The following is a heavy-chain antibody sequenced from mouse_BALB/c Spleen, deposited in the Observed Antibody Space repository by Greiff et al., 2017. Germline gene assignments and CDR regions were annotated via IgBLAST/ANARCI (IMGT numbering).Heavy chain of an antibody. J-gene: IGHJ4*01. CDR1: GFSLTGYG. Sequence: VKLMESGPGLVAPSQSLSITCTVSGFSLTGYGVNWVRQPPGKGLEWLGMIWGDGSTDYNSALKSRLSISKDNSKSQVFLKMNSLQTDDTARYYCARDYGNYDYAMDYWGQGTSVTVSS. CDR2: IWGDGST. CDR3: ARDYGNYDYAMDY. D-gene: IGHD2-1*01. V-gene: IGHV2-6-7*01.